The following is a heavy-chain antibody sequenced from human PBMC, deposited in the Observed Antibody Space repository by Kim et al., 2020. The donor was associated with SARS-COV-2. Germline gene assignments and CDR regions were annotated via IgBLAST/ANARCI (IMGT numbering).Heavy chain of an antibody. V-gene: IGHV3-23*01. CDR2: ISGSGGST. CDR1: GFTFSSYA. Sequence: GGSLRLSCAASGFTFSSYAMSWVRQAPGKGLEWVSAISGSGGSTYYADSVKGRFTISRDNSKNTLYLQMNSLRAEDTAVYYCASRIRPPVIAVAGRGYFDYWGQGTLVTVSS. J-gene: IGHJ4*02. D-gene: IGHD6-19*01. CDR3: ASRIRPPVIAVAGRGYFDY.